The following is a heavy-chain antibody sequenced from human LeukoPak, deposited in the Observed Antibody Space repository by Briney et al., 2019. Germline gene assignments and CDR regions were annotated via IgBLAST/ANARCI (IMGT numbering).Heavy chain of an antibody. J-gene: IGHJ4*02. CDR3: RGAHEYGDYQDY. D-gene: IGHD4-17*01. CDR1: GGSISGHY. CDR2: IHYSGTT. Sequence: SETLSLTCTVSGGSISGHYWNWIRQPPGKGLEWIGYIHYSGTTNYSPSLKSRATISVDTSKNQLSLKLSSLTAADTAVYYCRGAHEYGDYQDYWGQGTLVTVSS. V-gene: IGHV4-59*11.